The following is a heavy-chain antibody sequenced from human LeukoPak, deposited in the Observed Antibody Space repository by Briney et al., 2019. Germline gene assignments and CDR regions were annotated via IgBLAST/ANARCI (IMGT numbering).Heavy chain of an antibody. CDR2: ISSSGSTI. V-gene: IGHV3-11*04. CDR3: ARAWFYDSSGYEINY. Sequence: GGSLRLSCAASGFTFSDYYMSWIRQAPGKGLEWVSYISSSGSTIYYADSVKGRFTIPRDNAKNSLYLQMNSLRAEDTAVYYCARAWFYDSSGYEINYWGQGTLVTVSS. D-gene: IGHD3-22*01. J-gene: IGHJ4*02. CDR1: GFTFSDYY.